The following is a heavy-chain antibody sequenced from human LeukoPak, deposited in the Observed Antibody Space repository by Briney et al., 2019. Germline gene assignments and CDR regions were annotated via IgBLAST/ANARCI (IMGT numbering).Heavy chain of an antibody. Sequence: SETLSLTCTVSGGSISSSSYYWGWIRQPPGKGLEWIGSIYYSGSTYYNPSLKSRVTISVDTSKNQFSLKLSSVTAADTAVYYCARSTRYSSGFGTYYYYGMDVWGQGTTVTVSS. V-gene: IGHV4-39*07. J-gene: IGHJ6*02. CDR3: ARSTRYSSGFGTYYYYGMDV. CDR1: GGSISSSSYY. CDR2: IYYSGST. D-gene: IGHD6-19*01.